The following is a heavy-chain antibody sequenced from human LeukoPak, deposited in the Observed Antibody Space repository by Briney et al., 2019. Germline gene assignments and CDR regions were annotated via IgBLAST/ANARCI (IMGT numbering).Heavy chain of an antibody. CDR3: ARGFSYYDSSGYHNWFDP. CDR1: GGSISSGGSY. D-gene: IGHD3-22*01. CDR2: IYYSGST. V-gene: IGHV4-61*08. Sequence: SETLSLTCTVSGGSISSGGSYWSWIRQHPGKGLEWIGYIYYSGSTNYNPSLKSRVTISVDTSKNQFSLKLSSVTAADTAVYYCARGFSYYDSSGYHNWFDPWGQGTLVTVSS. J-gene: IGHJ5*02.